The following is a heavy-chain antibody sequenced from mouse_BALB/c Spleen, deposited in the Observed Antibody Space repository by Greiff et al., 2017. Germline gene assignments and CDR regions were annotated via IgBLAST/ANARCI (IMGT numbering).Heavy chain of an antibody. D-gene: IGHD1-1*01. CDR3: ARMGFITTVVRYFDV. CDR1: GFSLSTSGMG. J-gene: IGHJ1*01. V-gene: IGHV8-8*01. CDR2: IWWDDDK. Sequence: QVTLKVSGSGILQPSQTLSLTCSFSGFSLSTSGMGVGWIRQPSGKGLEWLAHIWWDDDKRYNPALKSRLTISKDTSSNQVFLKIASVDTADTATYYCARMGFITTVVRYFDVWGAGTTVTVSS.